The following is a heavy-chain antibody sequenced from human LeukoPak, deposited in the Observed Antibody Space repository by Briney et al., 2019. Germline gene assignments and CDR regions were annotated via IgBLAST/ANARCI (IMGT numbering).Heavy chain of an antibody. Sequence: SVKVSCKASGYTFTSYAISWVRQAPGQGLEWMGGIIPIFGTANYAQKFQGRVTITADESTSTAYMELSSLRSEDTAVYYCAREPIVVVVAATRWFDPWGQGTLVTVSS. CDR2: IIPIFGTA. J-gene: IGHJ5*02. CDR1: GYTFTSYA. D-gene: IGHD2-15*01. CDR3: AREPIVVVVAATRWFDP. V-gene: IGHV1-69*13.